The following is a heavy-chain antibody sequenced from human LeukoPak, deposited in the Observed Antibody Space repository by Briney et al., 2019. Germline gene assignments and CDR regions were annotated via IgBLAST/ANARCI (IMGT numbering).Heavy chain of an antibody. Sequence: ASVKVSCKASGYTFTSYDINWVRQATGQGLEWMGWMNPNSGNTGYAHKFQGRVTITRNTSISTAYMELSSLRSEDTAVYYCARVSSARCSGGSCYAGYWGQGTLVTVSS. J-gene: IGHJ4*02. CDR2: MNPNSGNT. CDR3: ARVSSARCSGGSCYAGY. CDR1: GYTFTSYD. V-gene: IGHV1-8*01. D-gene: IGHD2-15*01.